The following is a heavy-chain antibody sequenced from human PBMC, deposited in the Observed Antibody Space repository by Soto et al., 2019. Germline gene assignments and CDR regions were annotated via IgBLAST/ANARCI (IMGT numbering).Heavy chain of an antibody. Sequence: QVQLVQSGAEVKKPGCSVKVSCKASGGTFSSHGITWVRQAPGQGLEWMGGIIPMFGTPKYAQRFQGRVSITADKSTTTAYMELSSLRSEDTAVYYCAIGSVVVMGAATGGLIYWGQGALVTVSS. CDR3: AIGSVVVMGAATGGLIY. J-gene: IGHJ4*02. CDR2: IIPMFGTP. D-gene: IGHD2-21*01. CDR1: GGTFSSHG. V-gene: IGHV1-69*06.